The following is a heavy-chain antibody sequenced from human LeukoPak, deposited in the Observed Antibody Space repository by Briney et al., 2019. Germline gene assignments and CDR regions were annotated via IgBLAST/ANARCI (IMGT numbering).Heavy chain of an antibody. D-gene: IGHD2-21*01. CDR1: GFTFSSFS. CDR3: ARDVAPKGFDY. CDR2: MSSGGVSQ. Sequence: GGSLILTCVVSGFTFSSFSMHWFRQAPGKGLEWVAVMSSGGVSQQYADSVKGRFTISRDNSRDTLYLQMNSPKIEDTAVYYCARDVAPKGFDYWGQGTLVTVSS. V-gene: IGHV3-30-3*01. J-gene: IGHJ4*02.